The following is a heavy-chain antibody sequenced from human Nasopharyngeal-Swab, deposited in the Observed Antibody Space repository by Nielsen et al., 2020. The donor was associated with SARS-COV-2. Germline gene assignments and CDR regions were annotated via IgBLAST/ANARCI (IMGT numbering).Heavy chain of an antibody. Sequence: SETLSLTCTVSGGSTSSSSYYWGWIRQPPGKGLEWIGSIYYSGSTYYNPSLKSRVTISVDTSKNQFSLKLSSVTAADTAVYYCARVGPSSDYFDYWGQGTLVTVSS. J-gene: IGHJ4*02. CDR2: IYYSGST. D-gene: IGHD6-6*01. CDR3: ARVGPSSDYFDY. V-gene: IGHV4-39*01. CDR1: GGSTSSSSYY.